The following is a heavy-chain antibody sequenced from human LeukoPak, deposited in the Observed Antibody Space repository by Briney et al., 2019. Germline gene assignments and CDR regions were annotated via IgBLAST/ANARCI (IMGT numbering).Heavy chain of an antibody. CDR2: ISGSGDTT. CDR3: AKDQVRFLEGLPYYFDL. CDR1: GFTFSNYA. Sequence: GGSLRLSCSASGFTFSNYAMSWVRQAPGQGLAWVSGISGSGDTTYYSDSVEGRFSISRDNSKNTLYLEMSSLRAEDTAVYFCAKDQVRFLEGLPYYFDLWGRGSLVIVST. D-gene: IGHD3-3*01. J-gene: IGHJ4*02. V-gene: IGHV3-23*01.